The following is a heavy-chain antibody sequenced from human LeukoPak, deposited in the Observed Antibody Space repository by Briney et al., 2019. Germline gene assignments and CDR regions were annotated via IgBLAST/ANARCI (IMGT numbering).Heavy chain of an antibody. Sequence: PSGTLSLTCAVSGGSISSSNWWSWVRQPPGKGLEWIGEIYHSGSTNYNPSLKSRVTISVDKSKNQFSLKLSSVTAADTAVYYCARVALYCSGGSCYFHFDYWGQGTLVTVSS. CDR2: IYHSGST. J-gene: IGHJ4*02. CDR3: ARVALYCSGGSCYFHFDY. CDR1: GGSISSSNW. V-gene: IGHV4-4*02. D-gene: IGHD2-15*01.